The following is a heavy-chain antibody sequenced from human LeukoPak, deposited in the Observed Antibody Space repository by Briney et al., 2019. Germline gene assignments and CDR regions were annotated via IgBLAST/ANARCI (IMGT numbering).Heavy chain of an antibody. CDR1: GYSFTTYW. D-gene: IGHD3-10*01. Sequence: GESLKISCKGSGYSFTTYWIGWVRQMPGKGLEWMAIIYPDDSDIRYSPSFQGQVTISADKSISTAYLQWSSLKTSDTAMYYCARPYGSGTYDDYWGQGTLVTVSS. V-gene: IGHV5-51*01. J-gene: IGHJ4*02. CDR3: ARPYGSGTYDDY. CDR2: IYPDDSDI.